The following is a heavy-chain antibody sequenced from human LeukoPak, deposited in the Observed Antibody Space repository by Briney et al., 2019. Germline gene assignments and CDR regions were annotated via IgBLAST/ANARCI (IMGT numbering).Heavy chain of an antibody. CDR2: IYYSGST. V-gene: IGHV4-31*03. CDR1: GGSISSGGYY. Sequence: SETLSLTCTVSGGSISSGGYYWSWIRQHPGKGLEWIGYIYYSGSTYYNPSLKSRVTISVDTSKNQFSLKLSSVTAADTAVYYCARELVVPAATFDYWGQGTLVTVSS. CDR3: ARELVVPAATFDY. D-gene: IGHD2-2*01. J-gene: IGHJ4*02.